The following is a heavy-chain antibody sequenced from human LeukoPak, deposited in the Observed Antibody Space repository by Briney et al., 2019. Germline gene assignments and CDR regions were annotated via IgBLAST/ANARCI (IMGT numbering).Heavy chain of an antibody. J-gene: IGHJ5*01. Sequence: GGSLRLSCAASGFTFITYWMSWVRQAPGKGLEWVANIKQDGSEKYYVDSVKGRFTISRDNGKNSLYLQLDSLRADDTAFYYCARGHDRSAFHALDSWGHGTLVTVSS. CDR3: ARGHDRSAFHALDS. CDR1: GFTFITYW. V-gene: IGHV3-7*03. D-gene: IGHD3-22*01. CDR2: IKQDGSEK.